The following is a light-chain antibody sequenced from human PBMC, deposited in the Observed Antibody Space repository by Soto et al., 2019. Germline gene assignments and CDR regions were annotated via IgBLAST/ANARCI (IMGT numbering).Light chain of an antibody. CDR3: QQRSNGPYT. CDR1: QSVSSY. CDR2: DAS. V-gene: IGKV3-11*01. Sequence: EIVLTQSPATLSLSPGERATLSCRASQSVSSYLAWYQQKPGQAPRLLIYDASNRATGIPARFSGSGSGTDFTLTISSLAPEDVAVYYCQQRSNGPYTFGQGTTLEIK. J-gene: IGKJ2*01.